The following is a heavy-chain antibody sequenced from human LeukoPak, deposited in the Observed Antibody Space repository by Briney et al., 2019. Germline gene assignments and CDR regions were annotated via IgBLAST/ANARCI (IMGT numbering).Heavy chain of an antibody. CDR2: IYYSGST. CDR3: ARLYSSSDY. CDR1: GGSFSGYY. Sequence: PSETLSLTCAVYGGSFSGYYWSWIRQPPGKGLEWIGYIYYSGSTYYNPSLKSRVTISVDTSKNQFSLKLSSVTAADTAVYYCARLYSSSDYWGQGTLVTVSS. V-gene: IGHV4-34*09. J-gene: IGHJ4*02. D-gene: IGHD6-6*01.